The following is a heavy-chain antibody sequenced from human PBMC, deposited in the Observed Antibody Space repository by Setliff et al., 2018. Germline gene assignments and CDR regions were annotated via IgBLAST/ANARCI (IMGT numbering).Heavy chain of an antibody. CDR3: ARTGGFLYMDV. D-gene: IGHD3-3*01. CDR2: IYTSWSS. J-gene: IGHJ6*03. CDR1: DDSISSRHYY. Sequence: PSETLSLTCTVSDDSISSRHYYRSWIRQPAGKGLEWIGQIYTSWSSNYIPSLKGRASLSIDASKRQFSLKLTSVTAADTAVYYCARTGGFLYMDVWGKGTTVTVSS. V-gene: IGHV4-61*09.